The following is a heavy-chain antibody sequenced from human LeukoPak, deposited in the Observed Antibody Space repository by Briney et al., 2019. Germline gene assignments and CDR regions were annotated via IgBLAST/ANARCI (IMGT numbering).Heavy chain of an antibody. J-gene: IGHJ3*02. CDR2: FIPAFNTA. D-gene: IGHD7-27*01. CDR1: GDTFDTYT. V-gene: IGHV1-69*05. CDR3: VRDKGLTGDTCAFDI. Sequence: SVKVSCKASGDTFDTYTISWVRQVPGQGLEWMGGFIPAFNTAHYARKFQGRVTITKDASTTTDFMEMSSLRFEDTAVYYCVRDKGLTGDTCAFDIWGQGTMVTVSS.